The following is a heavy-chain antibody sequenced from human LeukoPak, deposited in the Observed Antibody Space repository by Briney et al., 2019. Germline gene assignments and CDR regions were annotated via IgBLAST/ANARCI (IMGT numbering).Heavy chain of an antibody. D-gene: IGHD6-19*01. CDR3: AREGYSSGWQTLYYFDY. J-gene: IGHJ4*02. V-gene: IGHV3-21*01. CDR1: GFTFSSYS. CDR2: ISSSSSYI. Sequence: GRSLRLSCAASGFTFSSYSMNWVRQAPGKGLEWVSSISSSSSYIYYADSVKGRFTISRDNAKNSLYLQMNSLRAEDTAVYYCAREGYSSGWQTLYYFDYWGQGTLVTVSS.